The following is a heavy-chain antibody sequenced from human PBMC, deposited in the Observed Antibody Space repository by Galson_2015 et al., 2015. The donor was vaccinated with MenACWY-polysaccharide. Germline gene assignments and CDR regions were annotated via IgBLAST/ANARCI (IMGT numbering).Heavy chain of an antibody. Sequence: SLRLSCAASGFTFTNYAMSWVRQTPGEGLEWVSAITVSGDNTYYADSVKGRFAISRDNSENTLSLQMNSLRTEDTAVYYCAKGLRGPAAGTDYFDYWGQGTPVTVSS. CDR3: AKGLRGPAAGTDYFDY. CDR1: GFTFTNYA. CDR2: ITVSGDNT. J-gene: IGHJ4*02. V-gene: IGHV3-23*01. D-gene: IGHD6-13*01.